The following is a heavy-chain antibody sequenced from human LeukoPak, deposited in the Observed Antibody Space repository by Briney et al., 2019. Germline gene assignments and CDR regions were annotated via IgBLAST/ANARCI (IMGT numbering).Heavy chain of an antibody. CDR2: IWYDGSNK. CDR1: GFTFSSYG. Sequence: PGGSLRLSCAASGFTFSSYGMHWVRQAPGKGLEWVAVIWYDGSNKYYADSVKGRFTISRDNSKNTLYLQMNSLRAEDTAVYYCARDGSDYGDYVFDYWGQGTLVTVSS. CDR3: ARDGSDYGDYVFDY. J-gene: IGHJ4*02. V-gene: IGHV3-33*01. D-gene: IGHD4-17*01.